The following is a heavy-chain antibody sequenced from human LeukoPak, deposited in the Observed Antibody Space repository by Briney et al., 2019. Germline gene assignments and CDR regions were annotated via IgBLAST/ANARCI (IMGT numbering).Heavy chain of an antibody. D-gene: IGHD6-19*01. V-gene: IGHV3-11*01. Sequence: GGSLRLSCAASGFTFSDYYMSWIRQAPGKGLEWVSYISSSGSTIYYADSVKGRFTISRDNSKNTLYLQMNSLRAEDTAVYYCAKDLRIAVAGIVPKSGYWGQGTLVTVSS. CDR1: GFTFSDYY. CDR3: AKDLRIAVAGIVPKSGY. J-gene: IGHJ4*02. CDR2: ISSSGSTI.